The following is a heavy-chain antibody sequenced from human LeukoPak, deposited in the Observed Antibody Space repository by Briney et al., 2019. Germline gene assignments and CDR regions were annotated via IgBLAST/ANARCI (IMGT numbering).Heavy chain of an antibody. CDR2: VNHSGST. J-gene: IGHJ2*01. CDR1: GGSFSGFY. V-gene: IGHV4-34*01. D-gene: IGHD4-17*01. Sequence: SETLCLTCAVYGGSFSGFYWSWIRQPPGKGLEWIGEVNHSGSTNYNPSLKSRATITEDTSKNQSSLRLTSVTAADTAVYYCARGENDYGSWYFDLWGRGTLVTVSS. CDR3: ARGENDYGSWYFDL.